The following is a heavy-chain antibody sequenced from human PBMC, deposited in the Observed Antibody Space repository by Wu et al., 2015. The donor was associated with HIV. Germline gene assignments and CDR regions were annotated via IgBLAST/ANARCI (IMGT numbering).Heavy chain of an antibody. CDR1: GYTFTSYY. D-gene: IGHD5-12*01. V-gene: IGHV1-18*04. J-gene: IGHJ5*02. CDR3: AREGVDAFHP. Sequence: QVQLVQSGAEVKKPGASVTVSCKASGYTFTSYYMYWVRQAPGQGLEWMGWISANNGDTSYAQKFQGRVTVTTDTSTTTSYMELRSLKSDDTAIYYCAREGVDAFHPWGQGTLVTVSS. CDR2: ISANNGDT.